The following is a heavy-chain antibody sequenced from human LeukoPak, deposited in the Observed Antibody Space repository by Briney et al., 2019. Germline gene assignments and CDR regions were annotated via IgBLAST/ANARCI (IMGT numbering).Heavy chain of an antibody. V-gene: IGHV4-61*02. J-gene: IGHJ4*02. Sequence: PSETLSLTCTVSGGSISSGSYYWSWIRQPAGKGLEWIGRIYASGSTNYNPSLKRRLTISVDTSKNQFSLKLSSVTAADTAVYYCARAGSGDFDWPAHLDYWGQGTLVIVSS. D-gene: IGHD3-9*01. CDR2: IYASGST. CDR1: GGSISSGSYY. CDR3: ARAGSGDFDWPAHLDY.